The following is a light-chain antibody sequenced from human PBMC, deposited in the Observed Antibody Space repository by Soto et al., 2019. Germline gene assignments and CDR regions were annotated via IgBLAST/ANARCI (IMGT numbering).Light chain of an antibody. CDR2: RAS. V-gene: IGKV1-5*03. Sequence: DIQMTQSPSTLSASVGDRVTITCRASQTINTCLAWYQQKPGKAPKLLIYRASNLVSGVPSRFSGSGSGTEFTLTISSLQPDDFSIYYCQQYETYSGTFGPGTKVDI. J-gene: IGKJ3*01. CDR3: QQYETYSGT. CDR1: QTINTC.